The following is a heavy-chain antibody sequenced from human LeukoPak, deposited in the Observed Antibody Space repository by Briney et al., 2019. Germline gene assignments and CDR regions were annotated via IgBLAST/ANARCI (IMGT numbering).Heavy chain of an antibody. CDR1: GYTFSDHY. D-gene: IGHD3-22*01. CDR2: ISPNSGGI. Sequence: ASVKVPCEASGYTFSDHYIHWVRQAPGQGLEWMGWISPNSGGIDYAKKFQGRVTMTRATSIRTAYMELSRLRSDDTAVYYCARQSGSDNDAYFEYWGQGALVTVSS. V-gene: IGHV1-2*02. CDR3: ARQSGSDNDAYFEY. J-gene: IGHJ4*02.